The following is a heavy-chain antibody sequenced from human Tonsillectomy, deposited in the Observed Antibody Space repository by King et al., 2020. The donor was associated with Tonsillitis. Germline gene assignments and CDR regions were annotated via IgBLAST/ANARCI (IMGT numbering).Heavy chain of an antibody. CDR1: GFSFSSNG. CDR3: ARERLYSSGWGIDY. J-gene: IGHJ4*02. CDR2: ISFDGSNK. D-gene: IGHD6-19*01. V-gene: IGHV3-33*05. Sequence: VQLVESGGGVVQPGRSLSLSCAASGFSFSSNGMHWVRRAPGKGLEWVAVISFDGSNKNYADSVKGRFTISRDNSNNTLFLHMNSLRAEDTAVYYCARERLYSSGWGIDYWGQGALLSVSS.